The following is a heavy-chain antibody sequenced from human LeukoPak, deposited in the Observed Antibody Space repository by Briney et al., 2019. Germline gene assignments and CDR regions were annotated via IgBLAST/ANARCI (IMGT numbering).Heavy chain of an antibody. J-gene: IGHJ4*02. CDR1: GFTVSSNY. V-gene: IGHV3-7*01. CDR3: ARDCEVYGGRDPPDY. Sequence: PGGSLRLSCAASGFTVSSNYMSWVRQAPGKGLEWVASIKQSGSENYYLDAERGRFTVSRDYANNSLYLQMNSLRAEDTAVYYCARDCEVYGGRDPPDYWGQGTLVTVSS. CDR2: IKQSGSEN. D-gene: IGHD2-21*02.